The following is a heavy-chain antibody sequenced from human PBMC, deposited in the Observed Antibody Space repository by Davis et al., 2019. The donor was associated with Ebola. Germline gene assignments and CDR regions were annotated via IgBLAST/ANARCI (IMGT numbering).Heavy chain of an antibody. CDR2: LGTSADT. CDR1: GFIFSSYV. Sequence: GESLKISCAASGFIFSSYVMSWVRQAPGKGLEWVSTLGTSADTYYADPVKGRFTISRDNSRNTLYLQMNSLRAEDTAVYYCARDLSSASLFDYWGQGTLVTVSS. J-gene: IGHJ4*02. V-gene: IGHV3-23*01. CDR3: ARDLSSASLFDY. D-gene: IGHD3-10*01.